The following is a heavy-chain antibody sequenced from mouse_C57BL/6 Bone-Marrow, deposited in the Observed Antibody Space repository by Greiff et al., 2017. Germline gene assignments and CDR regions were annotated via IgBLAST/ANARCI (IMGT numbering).Heavy chain of an antibody. V-gene: IGHV1-42*01. J-gene: IGHJ2*01. CDR3: AKDGYPIFDY. D-gene: IGHD2-3*01. CDR2: INPSTGGT. Sequence: EVKLMESGPELVKPGASVKISCKASGYSFTGYYMNWVKQSPEKSLEWIGEINPSTGGTTYNQKFKAKATLTVDKSSSTAYMQLKSLTSEDSAVYYCAKDGYPIFDYWGQGTTLTVSS. CDR1: GYSFTGYY.